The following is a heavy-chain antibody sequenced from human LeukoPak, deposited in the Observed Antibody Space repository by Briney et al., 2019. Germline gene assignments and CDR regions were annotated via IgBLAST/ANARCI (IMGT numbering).Heavy chain of an antibody. CDR3: ARSLNYYYYCMDV. Sequence: SETLSLTCTVSGGSISSYYWSWIRQPPGKGLEWIGYIYTSGRTNYNPYLKSRVTISVDTSKNQFSLKLNSVTAADTAVYYCARSLNYYYYCMDVWGKGTTVTVSS. V-gene: IGHV4-4*09. CDR1: GGSISSYY. J-gene: IGHJ6*03. CDR2: IYTSGRT.